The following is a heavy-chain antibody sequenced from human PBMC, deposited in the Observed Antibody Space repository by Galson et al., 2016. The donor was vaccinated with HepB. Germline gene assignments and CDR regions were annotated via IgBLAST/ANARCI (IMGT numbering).Heavy chain of an antibody. CDR1: GFTFSSYG. J-gene: IGHJ4*02. D-gene: IGHD3-10*01. V-gene: IGHV3-30*18. CDR3: AKAGTSFDY. Sequence: SLRLSCAAPGFTFSSYGMHWVRQAPGKGLEWVALIVYDGNEKHYADSVKGRFTISRDNFKNTLHLQMNTLRAEDTAVYYCAKAGTSFDYWGQGTLVTVSS. CDR2: IVYDGNEK.